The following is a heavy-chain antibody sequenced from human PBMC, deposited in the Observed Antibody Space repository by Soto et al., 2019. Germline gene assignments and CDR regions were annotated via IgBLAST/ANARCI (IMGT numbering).Heavy chain of an antibody. CDR3: ARDHYYDSSGYYSFWHWYFDL. CDR1: GFTFNSYS. V-gene: IGHV3-48*02. CDR2: ISSSSSTI. Sequence: GGSLRLSCAASGFTFNSYSMNWVRQAPGKGLEWVSYISSSSSTIYYADSVKGRFTISRDNAKNSLYLQMNSLRDEDTAVYYCARDHYYDSSGYYSFWHWYFDLWGRGTLVTVSS. D-gene: IGHD3-22*01. J-gene: IGHJ2*01.